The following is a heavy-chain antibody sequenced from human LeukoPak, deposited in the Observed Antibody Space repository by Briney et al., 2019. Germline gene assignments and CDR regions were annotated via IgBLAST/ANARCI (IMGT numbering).Heavy chain of an antibody. D-gene: IGHD1-14*01. V-gene: IGHV3-48*02. Sequence: GGSLRLSCAASGFTFSTYNMNWVRQTPGKGLEWLSYVSSGGGTIYYADSVKGRFTISRDNGKDSLYLQMNSLRDEYTAVYYCAGSNRKYYLDYWGQGTLVTVSS. CDR1: GFTFSTYN. J-gene: IGHJ4*02. CDR2: VSSGGGTI. CDR3: AGSNRKYYLDY.